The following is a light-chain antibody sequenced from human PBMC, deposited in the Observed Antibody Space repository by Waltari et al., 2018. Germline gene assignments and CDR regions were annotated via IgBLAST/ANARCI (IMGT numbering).Light chain of an antibody. J-gene: IGLJ2*01. CDR3: QVWDVSSMI. CDR2: QDT. V-gene: IGLV3-1*01. Sequence: SYELNQPPSVSVSPGQTASITCSGDKLRNKYVSWYHQRPGQSPVLLIYQDTKRPSGIPERISGSNSDDTATLTISGTQAIDEAYYYCQVWDVSSMIFGGGTKLTVL. CDR1: KLRNKY.